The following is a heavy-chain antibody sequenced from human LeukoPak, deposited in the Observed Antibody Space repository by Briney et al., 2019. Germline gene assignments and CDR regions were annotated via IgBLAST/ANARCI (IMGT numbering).Heavy chain of an antibody. D-gene: IGHD1-7*01. CDR3: ARGLELGEEGYYFDY. J-gene: IGHJ4*02. CDR1: GGTFSSYA. Sequence: SVKVSCKASGGTFSSYAISWVRQAPGQGLEWMGRIIPIFGTANYAQKFQGRVTITTDESTSTAYKELSSLRSEDTAVYYCARGLELGEEGYYFDYWGQGTLVTVSS. V-gene: IGHV1-69*05. CDR2: IIPIFGTA.